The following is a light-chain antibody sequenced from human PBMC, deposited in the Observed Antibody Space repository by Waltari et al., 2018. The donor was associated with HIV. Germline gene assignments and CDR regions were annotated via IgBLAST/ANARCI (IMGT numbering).Light chain of an antibody. CDR2: SAS. CDR3: QQSYTTPLT. Sequence: DIRMTQSPSSLSASVGDRVTIACRPSQNITSHLSWYQQKSGKAPHLLIYSASNLQSRVPSRFSGSGSGTDFTLTISTLQPEDFATYYCQQSYTTPLTFGGGTKVEIK. CDR1: QNITSH. V-gene: IGKV1-39*01. J-gene: IGKJ4*01.